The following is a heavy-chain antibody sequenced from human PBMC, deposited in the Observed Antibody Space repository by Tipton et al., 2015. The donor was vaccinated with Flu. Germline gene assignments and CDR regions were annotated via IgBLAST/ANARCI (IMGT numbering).Heavy chain of an antibody. V-gene: IGHV4-4*07. CDR2: IYSSGST. CDR1: GGSLSNYY. CDR3: ARGSGSGTYVIFDY. J-gene: IGHJ4*02. D-gene: IGHD3-10*01. Sequence: TLSLTCTVSGGSLSNYYWSWIRQPAGKGLEWIGRIYSSGSTTYNLTLKSRVTMSVDTSKSQFSLKLRSVTAADTAVYYCARGSGSGTYVIFDYWGQGTLVTVSS.